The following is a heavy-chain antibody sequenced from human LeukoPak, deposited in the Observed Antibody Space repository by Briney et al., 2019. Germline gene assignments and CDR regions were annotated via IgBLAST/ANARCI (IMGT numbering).Heavy chain of an antibody. Sequence: GGSLRLSCAASGFTFSIYAMSWVRQAPGKGLEWVAVISYDGSNKYYADSVKGRFTISRDNSKNTLYLQMNSLRAEDTAVYYCAYLILNDYGDGWGQGTLVTVSS. V-gene: IGHV3-30-3*01. CDR3: AYLILNDYGDG. D-gene: IGHD2-21*01. CDR1: GFTFSIYA. CDR2: ISYDGSNK. J-gene: IGHJ4*02.